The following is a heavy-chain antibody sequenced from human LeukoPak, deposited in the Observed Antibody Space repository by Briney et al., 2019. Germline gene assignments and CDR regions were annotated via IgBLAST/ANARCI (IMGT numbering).Heavy chain of an antibody. CDR1: GFSFTNYW. CDR3: ARGGYGHGFDI. CDR2: VDPDGSDT. Sequence: GGSLRLSCVASGFSFTNYWMHWVRQAPGKGLVWVSRVDPDGSDTIYADSVRGRFTISRDNAKNTVFLQMNSLRVEDTAVYYCARGGYGHGFDIWGQGTMVTVSS. D-gene: IGHD5-12*01. V-gene: IGHV3-74*01. J-gene: IGHJ3*02.